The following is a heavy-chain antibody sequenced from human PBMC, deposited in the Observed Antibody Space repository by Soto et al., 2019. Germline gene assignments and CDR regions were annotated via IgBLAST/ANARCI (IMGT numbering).Heavy chain of an antibody. CDR2: ISGYNGDT. Sequence: QGQLVQSGGEVKQPGASVKVSCKASGYTFTRYGISWVRQAPGQGLDWMGWISGYNGDTKYAQKFQGRVTMTVDTSPTTAYMELRSLTSDERAVYYCAKNGQPPYYYYGMDVWGQGTTVTVSS. V-gene: IGHV1-18*01. J-gene: IGHJ6*02. CDR1: GYTFTRYG. CDR3: AKNGQPPYYYYGMDV. D-gene: IGHD2-8*01.